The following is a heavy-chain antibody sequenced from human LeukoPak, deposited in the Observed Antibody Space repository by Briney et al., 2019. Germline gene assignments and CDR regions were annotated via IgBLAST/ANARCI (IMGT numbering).Heavy chain of an antibody. CDR3: ARDPPGYSPYNWFDP. J-gene: IGHJ5*02. CDR2: INTNTGNP. V-gene: IGHV7-4-1*02. D-gene: IGHD6-13*01. Sequence: ASVKVSGKASGYTYTSYAMNWVRQAPGQGLEWMGWINTNTGNPTYAQGFTGRFVFSLDTSISTAYLQISSLKAEDTAVYYCARDPPGYSPYNWFDPWGQGTLVTVSS. CDR1: GYTYTSYA.